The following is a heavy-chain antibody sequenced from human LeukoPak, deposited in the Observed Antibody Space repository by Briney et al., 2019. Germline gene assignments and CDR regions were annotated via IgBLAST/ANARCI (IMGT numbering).Heavy chain of an antibody. CDR1: GFTFSDYY. D-gene: IGHD4-17*01. CDR3: ANYGPKPSSVDI. J-gene: IGHJ3*02. V-gene: IGHV3-11*04. CDR2: ISSSGSTI. Sequence: GGSLRLSCAASGFTFSDYYMSWIRQAPGKGLEWVSYISSSGSTIYYADSVKGRFTISRDNAKNSLYLQMNSLRDEDTAVYYCANYGPKPSSVDIWGQGTMVTVSS.